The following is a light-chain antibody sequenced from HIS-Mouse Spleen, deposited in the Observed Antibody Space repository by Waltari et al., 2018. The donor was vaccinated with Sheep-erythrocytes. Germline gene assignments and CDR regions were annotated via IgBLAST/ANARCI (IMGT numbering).Light chain of an antibody. CDR3: QAWDSSTAV. J-gene: IGLJ2*01. CDR1: KLGDNY. V-gene: IGLV3-1*01. Sequence: SYELTQPPTVSVSPGQTASIPCPGHKLGDNYACWYQQKPSQSPVLVIYQGSKRPSGIPERFSGSNSGNTATLTISGTQAMDEADYYCQAWDSSTAVLGGGTKLTVL. CDR2: QGS.